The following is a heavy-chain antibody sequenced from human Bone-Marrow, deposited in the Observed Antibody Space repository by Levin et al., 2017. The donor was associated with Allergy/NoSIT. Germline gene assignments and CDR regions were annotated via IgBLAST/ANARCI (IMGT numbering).Heavy chain of an antibody. J-gene: IGHJ6*02. CDR1: ESTFSNYG. D-gene: IGHD6-19*01. CDR3: ARPQSSGWDEEGYLEHYFHGMDV. CDR2: IWFDGSHE. Sequence: GGSLRLSCVASESTFSNYGMEWVRQTPGKGLEWVAAIWFDGSHEYYADSVKGRFTISRDNSKNTLYLQMTSLRAEDTAVYYCARPQSSGWDEEGYLEHYFHGMDVWGQGTTVTVSS. V-gene: IGHV3-33*01.